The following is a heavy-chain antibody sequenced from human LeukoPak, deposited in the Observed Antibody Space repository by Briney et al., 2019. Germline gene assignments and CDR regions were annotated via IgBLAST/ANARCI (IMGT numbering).Heavy chain of an antibody. Sequence: ASLKLSCTASGFTFSSYYMHWVRQAPGQGLEWMSIINSSGGSASYAQKFQGRVTMTRDTSTRTVYMELSSLRSEDTAVYYCVRDGYMHSTVLDYWGQGTLVTVSS. CDR2: INSSGGSA. CDR3: VRDGYMHSTVLDY. D-gene: IGHD3-22*01. J-gene: IGHJ4*02. CDR1: GFTFSSYY. V-gene: IGHV1-46*01.